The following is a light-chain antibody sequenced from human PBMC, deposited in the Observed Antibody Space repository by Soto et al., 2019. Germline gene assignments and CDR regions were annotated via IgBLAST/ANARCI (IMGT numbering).Light chain of an antibody. CDR2: EVS. CDR1: SSDVSGCNY. J-gene: IGLJ1*01. CDR3: SSYTSSSILYV. V-gene: IGLV2-14*01. Sequence: QSALTQPASVSGSPGQSITISCTGTSSDVSGCNYVSWYQQHPGKAPKLMIYEVSNRPSGVSNRFSGSKSGNTASLTISGLQAEDEADYYCSSYTSSSILYVFGTGTKLTVL.